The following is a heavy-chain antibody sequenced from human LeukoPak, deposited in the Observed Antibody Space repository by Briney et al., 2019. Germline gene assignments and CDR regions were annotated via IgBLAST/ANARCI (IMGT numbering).Heavy chain of an antibody. CDR2: IYYSGST. V-gene: IGHV4-31*03. CDR1: GGSISSGGYY. D-gene: IGHD6-13*01. Sequence: PSETLSLTCTVSGGSISSGGYYWSWIRQHPGKGLEWIGYIYYSGSTYYNPSLKSRVTISVDTSKNQFSLKLSSVTAADTAVYYCARLGIAAAGTDRVYGMDVWGQGTTVTVSS. J-gene: IGHJ6*02. CDR3: ARLGIAAAGTDRVYGMDV.